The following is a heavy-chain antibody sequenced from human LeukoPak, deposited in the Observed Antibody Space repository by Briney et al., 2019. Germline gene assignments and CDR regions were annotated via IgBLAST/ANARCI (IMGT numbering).Heavy chain of an antibody. V-gene: IGHV4-59*08. CDR1: GGSVSGGSISSYY. D-gene: IGHD1-26*01. CDR3: ARRGPYSGSLGPLDY. J-gene: IGHJ4*02. Sequence: SETLSLTCTVSGGSVSGGSISSYYWSWIRQPPGKGLEWIGYIYYSGSTNYNPSLKSRVTISVDTSKNQFSLKLSSVTAADTAVYYCARRGPYSGSLGPLDYWGQGTLVTVSS. CDR2: IYYSGST.